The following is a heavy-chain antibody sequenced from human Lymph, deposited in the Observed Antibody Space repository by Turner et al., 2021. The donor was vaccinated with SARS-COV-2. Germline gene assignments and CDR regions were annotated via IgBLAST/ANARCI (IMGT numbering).Heavy chain of an antibody. V-gene: IGHV3-20*01. CDR2: INWKGGST. Sequence: EVQLVESGGGVVRPGGSLRLSCAASGFTFDDYGMSWVRQATGRGLEWVSNINWKGGSTGYADSGKGRFTSSRDNAKNSLYLQVNSLRAEDTALYHCARGTGAADYWGQGTLVTVSS. J-gene: IGHJ4*02. CDR1: GFTFDDYG. D-gene: IGHD7-27*01. CDR3: ARGTGAADY.